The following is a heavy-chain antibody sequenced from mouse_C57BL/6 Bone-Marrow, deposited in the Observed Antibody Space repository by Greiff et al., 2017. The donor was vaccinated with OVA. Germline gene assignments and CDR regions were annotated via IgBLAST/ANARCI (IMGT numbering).Heavy chain of an antibody. V-gene: IGHV1-76*01. CDR1: GYTFTDYY. Sequence: QVQLQQSGAELVRPGASVKLSCKASGYTFTDYYINWVKQRPGQGLEWIARIYPGSGNTYYNEKLKGKATLTAEKSSSTAYMQLSSLTSEDSAVYFSARSRQLRLLYWGQGTTLTVSS. CDR2: IYPGSGNT. J-gene: IGHJ2*01. D-gene: IGHD3-2*02. CDR3: ARSRQLRLLY.